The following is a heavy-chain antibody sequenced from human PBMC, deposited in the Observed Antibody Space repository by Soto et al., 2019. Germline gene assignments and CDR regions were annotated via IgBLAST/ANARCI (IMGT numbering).Heavy chain of an antibody. CDR2: ISSSSSYI. V-gene: IGHV3-21*01. Sequence: GGSLRLSCAASGFTLSSYSMNWVRQAPGKGLEWVSSISSSSSYIYYADSVKGRFTISRDNAKNSLYLQMNSLRAEDTAVYYCARDRSNVRSSWAYYSGMDVWGQGNTVTVFS. CDR1: GFTLSSYS. J-gene: IGHJ6*02. CDR3: ARDRSNVRSSWAYYSGMDV. D-gene: IGHD6-13*01.